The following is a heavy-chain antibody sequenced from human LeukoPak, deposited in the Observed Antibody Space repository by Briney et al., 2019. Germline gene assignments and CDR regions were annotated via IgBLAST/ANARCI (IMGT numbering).Heavy chain of an antibody. CDR1: GFTVSSNY. V-gene: IGHV3-66*01. Sequence: GGSLRLSCAASGFTVSSNYMGWVRQAPGKGLEWVSVIYSGGSTYYADSVKGRFTISRDNSKNTLYLQMNSLRAEDTAVYYCARVGYGDRRFDYWGQGTLVTVSS. J-gene: IGHJ4*02. CDR3: ARVGYGDRRFDY. D-gene: IGHD4-17*01. CDR2: IYSGGST.